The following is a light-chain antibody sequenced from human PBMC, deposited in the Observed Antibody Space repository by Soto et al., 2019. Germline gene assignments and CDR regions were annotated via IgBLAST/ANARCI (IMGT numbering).Light chain of an antibody. CDR2: GAS. Sequence: EIVMTQSPATLSVSPGERATLSCRASQSVSSNLAWYQQKPGQAPRLLIYGASTRATGIPARFSGSGSGTEFTLTINSLQSEDFAVYYCHQYFSWPRGTFGQGTKVDIK. J-gene: IGKJ1*01. CDR3: HQYFSWPRGT. CDR1: QSVSSN. V-gene: IGKV3-15*01.